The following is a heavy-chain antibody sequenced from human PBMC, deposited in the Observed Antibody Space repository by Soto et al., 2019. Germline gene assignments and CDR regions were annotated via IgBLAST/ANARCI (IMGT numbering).Heavy chain of an antibody. CDR3: ARGWGPGYLEWGQGY. CDR1: GGTFSSYA. D-gene: IGHD3-16*01. CDR2: IIHLFGTA. J-gene: IGHJ4*02. V-gene: IGHV1-69*12. Sequence: QVQLVQSGAEVKKHGSSVTVSCKASGGTFSSYAIGWVRQAPGQGLEWMGGIIHLFGTANYEQKFQGRITITANESRSTAYMELSSLRAEDTAVYYCARGWGPGYLEWGQGYWGQGPLFTVSS.